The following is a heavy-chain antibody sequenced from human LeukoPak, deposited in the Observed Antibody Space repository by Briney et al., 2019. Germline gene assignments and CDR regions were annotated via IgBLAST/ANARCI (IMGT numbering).Heavy chain of an antibody. CDR2: MYYSGST. CDR1: GGSISSSSYY. J-gene: IGHJ3*02. V-gene: IGHV4-39*01. CDR3: ARHGNVILAPDGFDI. Sequence: SETLSLTCTVSGGSISSSSYYWGWIRQPPGKGLEWIGSMYYSGSTYYNQSLKSRVTISVDTSKNQFSLKLSSVTAADTAVYYCARHGNVILAPDGFDIWGQGTMVTVSS. D-gene: IGHD3-9*01.